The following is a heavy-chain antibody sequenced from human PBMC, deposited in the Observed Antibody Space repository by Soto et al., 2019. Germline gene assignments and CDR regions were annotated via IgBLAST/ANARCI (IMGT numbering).Heavy chain of an antibody. CDR2: FDPEDGET. D-gene: IGHD3-3*01. CDR3: ASRFLEWIANHY. V-gene: IGHV1-24*01. J-gene: IGHJ4*02. Sequence: GASVKVSCKVSGYTLTELSMHWVRQAPGKGLEWMGGFDPEDGETIYAQKFQGRVTMTEDTSTDTAYMELSSLRSEDTAVYYCASRFLEWIANHYWGQGTLVTVSS. CDR1: GYTLTELS.